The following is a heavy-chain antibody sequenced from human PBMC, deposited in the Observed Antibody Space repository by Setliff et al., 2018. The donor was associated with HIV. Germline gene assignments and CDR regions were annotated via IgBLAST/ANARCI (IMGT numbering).Heavy chain of an antibody. CDR1: GYTFTRYD. V-gene: IGHV1-8*02. CDR2: INPNSGNT. J-gene: IGHJ4*02. Sequence: ASVKVSCKASGYTFTRYDINWVRQATGQGLEWMGWINPNSGNTGYAQKFQGRVAMTKDDSINTVYMELSSLRSEDTAVYYCAIDGAGGWLRPMPDYWGQGTQVTVSS. D-gene: IGHD5-12*01. CDR3: AIDGAGGWLRPMPDY.